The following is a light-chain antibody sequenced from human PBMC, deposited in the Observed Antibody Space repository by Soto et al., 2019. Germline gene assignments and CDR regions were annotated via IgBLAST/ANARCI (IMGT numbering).Light chain of an antibody. CDR2: DAS. V-gene: IGKV3-11*01. CDR1: QRVSSS. Sequence: EIVLTQSPATLSLSPGERATLSCRASQRVSSSLAWYQQKPGQAPRLLIYDASNRATGIPVRFSGSGSGTDFTLTISSLEPEDFAVYYCQQRSSWPLLWTFGGGTKVESK. J-gene: IGKJ4*01. CDR3: QQRSSWPLLWT.